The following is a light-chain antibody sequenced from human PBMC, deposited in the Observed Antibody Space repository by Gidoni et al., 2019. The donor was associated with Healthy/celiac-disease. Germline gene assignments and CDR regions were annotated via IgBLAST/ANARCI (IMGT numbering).Light chain of an antibody. CDR1: SNNVGNQG. Sequence: LTQPPSVSKGLRQTATLTCTGNSNNVGNQGAAWLQQHQGHPPKLLSYRNNNRPSGISARLSASRSGNTASLTITGLQPEDEADYYCSAWDSSLSAWVFGGGTKLTVL. CDR2: RNN. V-gene: IGLV10-54*01. J-gene: IGLJ3*02. CDR3: SAWDSSLSAWV.